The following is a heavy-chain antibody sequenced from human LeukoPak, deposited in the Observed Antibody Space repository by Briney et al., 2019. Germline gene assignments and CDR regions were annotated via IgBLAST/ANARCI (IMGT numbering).Heavy chain of an antibody. CDR1: GFTFSSSA. V-gene: IGHV3-23*01. J-gene: IGHJ4*02. CDR3: AKQLRYCSDGSCYFPY. CDR2: ISNNGGYT. Sequence: AGGSLRLSCAASGFTFSSSAMSRVRQAPGKGLEWVSAISNNGGYTYYADSVQGRFTISRDNSKSTLCLQMNSLRAEDTAVYYCAKQLRYCSDGSCYFPYWGQGTLVTVSS. D-gene: IGHD2-15*01.